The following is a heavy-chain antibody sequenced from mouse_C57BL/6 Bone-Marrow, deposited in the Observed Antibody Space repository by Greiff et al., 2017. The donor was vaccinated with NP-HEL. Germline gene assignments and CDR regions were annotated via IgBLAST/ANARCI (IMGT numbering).Heavy chain of an antibody. D-gene: IGHD1-1*01. CDR3: ARGPTVVAHYYAMDY. V-gene: IGHV1-76*01. CDR1: GYTFTDYY. CDR2: IYPGSGNT. J-gene: IGHJ4*01. Sequence: VQLQQSGAELVRPGASVKLSCKASGYTFTDYYINWVKQRPGQGLEWIARIYPGSGNTYYNEKFKGKATLTAEKSSSTAYMQLSSLTSEDSAVYYCARGPTVVAHYYAMDYWGQGTSVTVSS.